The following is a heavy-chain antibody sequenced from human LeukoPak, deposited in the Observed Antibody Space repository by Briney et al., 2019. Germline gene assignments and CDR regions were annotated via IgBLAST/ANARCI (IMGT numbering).Heavy chain of an antibody. CDR1: GLNFSSYW. D-gene: IGHD3-16*01. J-gene: IGHJ6*02. V-gene: IGHV3-7*03. CDR2: INHNGNVN. Sequence: GGSLRLSCAASGLNFSSYWMNWARQAPGKGLEWVASINHNGNVNYYVDSVKGRFTISRDNAKNSLYLQMSNLRAEDTAVYFCARGGGLDVWGQGATVTVSS. CDR3: ARGGGLDV.